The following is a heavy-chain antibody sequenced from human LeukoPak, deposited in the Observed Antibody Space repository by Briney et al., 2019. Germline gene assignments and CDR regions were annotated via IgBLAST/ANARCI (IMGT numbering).Heavy chain of an antibody. CDR1: GGSISSSSYY. V-gene: IGHV4-39*01. D-gene: IGHD1-26*01. CDR2: IYYSGST. J-gene: IGHJ4*02. Sequence: PSETLSLSCTVSGGSISSSSYYWGWIRQTPGKGLEWIGSIYYSGSTFYSPSLKSRVTISVDTSKNQFSLKLSSVTAADTAVYYCASPRERSYYARGFDYWGQGTLVTVSS. CDR3: ASPRERSYYARGFDY.